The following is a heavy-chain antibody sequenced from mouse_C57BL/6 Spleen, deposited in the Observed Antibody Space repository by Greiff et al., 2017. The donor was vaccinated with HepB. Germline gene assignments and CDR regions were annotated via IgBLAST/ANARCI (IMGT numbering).Heavy chain of an antibody. CDR1: GFTFSSYA. CDR3: ARGYYEGYYAMDY. Sequence: DVKLVESGGGLVKPGGSLKLSCAASGFTFSSYAMSWVRQTPEKRLEWVATISDGGSYTYYPDNVKGRFTISRDNAKNNLYLQMSHLKSEDTAMYYCARGYYEGYYAMDYWGQGTSVTVSS. V-gene: IGHV5-4*03. D-gene: IGHD2-3*01. J-gene: IGHJ4*01. CDR2: ISDGGSYT.